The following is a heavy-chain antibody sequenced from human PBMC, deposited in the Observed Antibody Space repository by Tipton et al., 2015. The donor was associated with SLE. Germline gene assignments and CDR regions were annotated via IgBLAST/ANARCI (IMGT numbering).Heavy chain of an antibody. CDR3: ASEGEHYDYIWGSYRRNWFDP. D-gene: IGHD3-16*02. CDR2: IYYTGNT. J-gene: IGHJ5*02. CDR1: GGSMSYHY. Sequence: TLSLTCSVSGGSMSYHYWSWIRQPPGKGLEWIGYIYYTGNTNYNPSLKSRVTISVDTSKNQFSLKLSSVTAADTAVYYCASEGEHYDYIWGSYRRNWFDPWGQGTLVTVSS. V-gene: IGHV4-59*11.